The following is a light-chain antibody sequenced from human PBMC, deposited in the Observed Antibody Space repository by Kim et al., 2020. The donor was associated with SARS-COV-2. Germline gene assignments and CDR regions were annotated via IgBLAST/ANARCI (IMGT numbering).Light chain of an antibody. J-gene: IGLJ2*01. CDR2: DVN. CDR3: SSYTSSSTLV. V-gene: IGLV2-14*01. Sequence: QSALTQPASVSGSPGQSITISCTGTSSDVGGYNYVSWYQQHPVKAPKLMIYDVNKRPSGVSNRFSGSKSGNTASLTISGLQAEDEADYYCSSYTSSSTLVFGGGTPLTVL. CDR1: SSDVGGYNY.